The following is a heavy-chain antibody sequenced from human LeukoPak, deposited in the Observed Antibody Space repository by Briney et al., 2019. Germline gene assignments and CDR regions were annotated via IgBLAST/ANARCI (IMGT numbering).Heavy chain of an antibody. Sequence: GGSLRLSCGASGFTFSNYAMSWVRQAPGKGLEWVSGISNSGGSAYYADSVKGRFTISRDNSRNTLYLQMNSLRAEDTALYYCAKGLRLGELSSGFDYWGQGTPVTVSS. CDR2: ISNSGGSA. D-gene: IGHD3-16*02. V-gene: IGHV3-23*01. CDR1: GFTFSNYA. J-gene: IGHJ4*02. CDR3: AKGLRLGELSSGFDY.